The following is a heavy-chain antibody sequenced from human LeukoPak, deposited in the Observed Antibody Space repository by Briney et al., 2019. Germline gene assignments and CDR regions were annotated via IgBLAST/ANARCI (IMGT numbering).Heavy chain of an antibody. CDR3: ARFRCSQVNLASCYFGC. Sequence: ASVKVSFKASGYTFTDFYMQWVRQAPGQGLEWMGWINPNSGGRNYAQKFQGRGTMTRDTSISTASMELRRMRSDDTAVYYCARFRCSQVNLASCYFGCWGQGTLVTVAS. V-gene: IGHV1-2*02. CDR1: GYTFTDFY. CDR2: INPNSGGR. J-gene: IGHJ4*02. D-gene: IGHD2-2*01.